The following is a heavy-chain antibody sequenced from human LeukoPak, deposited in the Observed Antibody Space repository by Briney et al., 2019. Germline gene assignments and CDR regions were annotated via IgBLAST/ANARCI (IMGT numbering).Heavy chain of an antibody. CDR2: IDYSGST. CDR3: ARSSWYDIIDY. Sequence: SETLSLTCTVSGGSISSSSYYWGWIRQPPGKGLEWIGSIDYSGSTYYNPSLKSRVTISEDRSKNQFSLRLNSVTAADTAVYYCARSSWYDIIDYWGQGTLVTVSS. CDR1: GGSISSSSYY. V-gene: IGHV4-39*07. J-gene: IGHJ4*02. D-gene: IGHD6-13*01.